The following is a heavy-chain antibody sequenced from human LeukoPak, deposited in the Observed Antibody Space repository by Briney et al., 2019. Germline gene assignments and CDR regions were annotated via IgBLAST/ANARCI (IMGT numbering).Heavy chain of an antibody. CDR1: GFTFRTYA. CDR2: ITYSGGST. D-gene: IGHD6-13*01. CDR3: AKDATRTSSWYYFDF. J-gene: IGHJ4*02. Sequence: GWSLRLSCAASGFTFRTYAMAWVCQAPGKGLEWVSAITYSGGSTYYADAVRGRFTISRDNSKNTLYLQMNSLRAEDTAIYYCAKDATRTSSWYYFDFWGQGTLVTVSS. V-gene: IGHV3-23*01.